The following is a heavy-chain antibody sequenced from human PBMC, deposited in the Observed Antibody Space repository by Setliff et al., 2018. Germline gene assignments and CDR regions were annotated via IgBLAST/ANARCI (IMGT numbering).Heavy chain of an antibody. CDR1: GGSISSSIYY. V-gene: IGHV4-39*07. D-gene: IGHD6-19*01. CDR3: ARGARYSSAWYSYYYGMDV. J-gene: IGHJ6*02. CDR2: IYYSGST. Sequence: SETLSLTCTVSGGSISSSIYYWGWIRQPPGKGLEWIGSIYYSGSTYYNPSLKSRVTISVDTSKNQFSLKLSSVTAADTAVYFCARGARYSSAWYSYYYGMDVWGQGTTVTVSS.